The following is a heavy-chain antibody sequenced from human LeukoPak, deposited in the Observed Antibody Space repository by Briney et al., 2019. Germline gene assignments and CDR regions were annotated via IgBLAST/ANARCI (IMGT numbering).Heavy chain of an antibody. CDR3: ARKYCSSTSCSQNWFDP. V-gene: IGHV4-39*07. CDR1: GGSFSSYY. Sequence: PSETLSLTCAVYGGSFSSYYWGWIRQPPGKGLEWIGSIYYSGSTYYNPSLKSRVTISVDTSKNQFSLKLSSVTAADTAVYYCARKYCSSTSCSQNWFDPWGQGTLVTVSS. J-gene: IGHJ5*02. D-gene: IGHD2-2*01. CDR2: IYYSGST.